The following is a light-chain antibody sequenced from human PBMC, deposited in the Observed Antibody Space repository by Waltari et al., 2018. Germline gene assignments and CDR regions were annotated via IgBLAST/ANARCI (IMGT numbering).Light chain of an antibody. V-gene: IGLV3-27*01. J-gene: IGLJ2*01. CDR3: YSAADNNREV. CDR2: KDS. CDR1: VLAKKY. Sequence: SYELTQPSSVSVSPGQTARITCSGDVLAKKYARWFQQKPGQAPVLVIYKDSERPSGIHERFSGSSSGTTVTLTISGAQVEDEADYYCYSAADNNREVFGGGTKLTVL.